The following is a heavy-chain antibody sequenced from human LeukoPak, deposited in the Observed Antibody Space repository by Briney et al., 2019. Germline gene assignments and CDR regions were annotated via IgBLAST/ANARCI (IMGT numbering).Heavy chain of an antibody. CDR2: MNPNSGGT. CDR1: GYTFTGYY. V-gene: IGHV1-2*02. J-gene: IGHJ3*01. CDR3: VSHSPYHYDSRGDYAHV. Sequence: ASVKVSCKTSGYTFTGYYIHWVRQAPGQGLEWMGWMNPNSGGTNYAQSFQGRVTMTRDTSISTAYMEMSRLRSDDTAVYYCVSHSPYHYDSRGDYAHVWGQGTRVAVSS. D-gene: IGHD3-22*01.